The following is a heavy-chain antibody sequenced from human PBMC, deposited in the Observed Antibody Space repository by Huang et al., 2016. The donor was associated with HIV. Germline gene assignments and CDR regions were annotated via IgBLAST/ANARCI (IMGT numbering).Heavy chain of an antibody. Sequence: EVQLVESGGGLVQPGGSLRLSCAASGFSISSYWMHWVRQAPGKGVLWVSRINSDGSSTSYADSVKGRFTISRDNAKNTLYLQMNSLRAEDTAVYYCARDPRIQSWLNFFDYWGQGTLVSVSS. CDR3: ARDPRIQSWLNFFDY. V-gene: IGHV3-74*01. D-gene: IGHD3-22*01. J-gene: IGHJ4*02. CDR1: GFSISSYW. CDR2: INSDGSST.